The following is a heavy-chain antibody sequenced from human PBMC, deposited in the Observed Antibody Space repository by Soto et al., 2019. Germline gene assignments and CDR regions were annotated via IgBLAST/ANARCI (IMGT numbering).Heavy chain of an antibody. Sequence: GGSLRLSCAASGFTFSDHYMDWVRQAPGKGLEWVGRTRNKANSYTTEYAASVKGRFTISRDDSKNSLYLQMNSLKTEDTAVYYCARDGGTYSSSWDVYYYYGMDVWGQGTTVTVSS. CDR3: ARDGGTYSSSWDVYYYYGMDV. D-gene: IGHD6-13*01. V-gene: IGHV3-72*01. CDR2: TRNKANSYTT. CDR1: GFTFSDHY. J-gene: IGHJ6*02.